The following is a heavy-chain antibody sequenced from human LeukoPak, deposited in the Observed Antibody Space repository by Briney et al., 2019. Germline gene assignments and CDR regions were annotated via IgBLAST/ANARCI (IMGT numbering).Heavy chain of an antibody. CDR2: IYTSGST. V-gene: IGHV4-4*07. CDR1: GGSISGYY. Sequence: SETLSLTCTGSGGSISGYYWNWLRQPAGKGLEWMGRIYTSGSTHYNPSLQSRVTMSVDTSKNQFSLKLSSVTAADTAVYYCARLITGTTTAFDIWGQGTVVTVSS. D-gene: IGHD1-7*01. J-gene: IGHJ3*02. CDR3: ARLITGTTTAFDI.